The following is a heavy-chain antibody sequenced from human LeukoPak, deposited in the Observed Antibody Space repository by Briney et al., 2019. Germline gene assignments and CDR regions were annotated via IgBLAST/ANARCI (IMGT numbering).Heavy chain of an antibody. CDR1: GDSISNYY. Sequence: PSETLSLTCTVSGDSISNYYWDWIRQPPGKGLEWIGYIYYSGSTNSNPSLKSRVTMSVDTSKNQFSLNLSSLTAADTAVYYCARRVLMSSTGVPDTWLDPWGQGTLVTVSS. CDR3: ARRVLMSSTGVPDTWLDP. D-gene: IGHD2-8*01. CDR2: IYYSGST. V-gene: IGHV4-59*12. J-gene: IGHJ5*02.